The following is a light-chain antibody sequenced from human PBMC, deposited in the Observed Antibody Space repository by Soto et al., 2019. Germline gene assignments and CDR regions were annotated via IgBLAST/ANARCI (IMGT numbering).Light chain of an antibody. CDR1: SSNIGAGYD. J-gene: IGLJ3*02. Sequence: QSVLTQPPSVSAAPGQRVTISCTGSSSNIGAGYDVHWYQQSPGTAPKFLIYHNTARPSGVPDRFSGSKSGTSASLAIAGLQAEDEADYYFQSYDSVLSAWLFGGGTKLTVL. CDR2: HNT. V-gene: IGLV1-40*01. CDR3: QSYDSVLSAWL.